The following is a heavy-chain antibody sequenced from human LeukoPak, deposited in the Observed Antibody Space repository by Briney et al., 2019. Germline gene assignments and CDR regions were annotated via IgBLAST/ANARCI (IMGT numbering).Heavy chain of an antibody. Sequence: PGGSLRLSCAASGFMFDIYAMTWVRQAPGKGLEWVSGVSASANTSYYADAVRGRFTISRDNAKNTLFLQMNSLSVDDTAVYYCARGPACTSHSCYVIGALDIWGLGTLVTVSS. V-gene: IGHV3-23*01. CDR2: VSASANTS. CDR3: ARGPACTSHSCYVIGALDI. CDR1: GFMFDIYA. D-gene: IGHD2-2*01. J-gene: IGHJ3*02.